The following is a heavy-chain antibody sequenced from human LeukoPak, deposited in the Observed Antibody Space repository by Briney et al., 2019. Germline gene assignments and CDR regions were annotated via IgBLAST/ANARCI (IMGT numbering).Heavy chain of an antibody. CDR2: NYYSGST. CDR3: ARDHTTLWAFDI. Sequence: PSETLSLTCTVSGGSISSYYWSWIRRPPGKGLDWIGYNYYSGSTNYNPSLKSRVTISVDTSKNQFSLKLSSVTAADTAVYYCARDHTTLWAFDIWGQGTMVTVSS. CDR1: GGSISSYY. V-gene: IGHV4-59*01. D-gene: IGHD2-21*01. J-gene: IGHJ3*02.